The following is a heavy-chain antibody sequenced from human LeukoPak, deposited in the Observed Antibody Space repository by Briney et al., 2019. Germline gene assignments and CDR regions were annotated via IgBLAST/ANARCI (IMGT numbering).Heavy chain of an antibody. V-gene: IGHV3-20*04. CDR3: ARDGGDCSGDSCYVDY. J-gene: IGHJ4*02. D-gene: IGHD2-15*01. CDR2: IKWNGGST. CDR1: GFTFDGYG. Sequence: GGSLRLSCVASGFTFDGYGLSWVRQAPGKGLEWVSGIKWNGGSTGYADSVKGRFTISRDNAKNSLYLQMNSLSAEDTALYYCARDGGDCSGDSCYVDYWGQGTLVTVSS.